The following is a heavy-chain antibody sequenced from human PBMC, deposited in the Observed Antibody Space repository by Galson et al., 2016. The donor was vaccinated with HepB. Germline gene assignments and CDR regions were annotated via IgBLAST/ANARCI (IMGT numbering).Heavy chain of an antibody. CDR2: ISNSPKTQ. V-gene: IGHV3-48*01. Sequence: SLRLSCAASGFTFSAYAMHWVRQAPGKGLEWVSHISNSPKTQHYIDSVKGRSTISRDDAKNSLFLQMNSLRAEDTAVYYCARGKEWEDAFDIWGQGTMVTVSS. D-gene: IGHD1-26*01. CDR3: ARGKEWEDAFDI. CDR1: GFTFSAYA. J-gene: IGHJ3*02.